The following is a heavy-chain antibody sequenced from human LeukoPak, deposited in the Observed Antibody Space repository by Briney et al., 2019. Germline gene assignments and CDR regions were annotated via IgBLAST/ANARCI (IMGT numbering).Heavy chain of an antibody. J-gene: IGHJ3*02. D-gene: IGHD4-17*01. V-gene: IGHV4-30-2*01. Sequence: SETLSLTCAVSGGSISSGGYSWSWIRQPPGKGLEWIGYIYHSGSTYYNPSLKSRVTISVDTSKNQFSLKLSSVTAADTAVYYCARSTVTTWYAFDIWGQGTMVTVSS. CDR1: GGSISSGGYS. CDR3: ARSTVTTWYAFDI. CDR2: IYHSGST.